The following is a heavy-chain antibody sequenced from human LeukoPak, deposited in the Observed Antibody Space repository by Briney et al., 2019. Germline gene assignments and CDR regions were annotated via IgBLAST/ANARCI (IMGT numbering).Heavy chain of an antibody. D-gene: IGHD6-13*01. CDR2: ISGSGGST. V-gene: IGHV3-23*01. CDR3: AKEGDMAAAGYLDY. J-gene: IGHJ4*02. CDR1: GFIFSSYA. Sequence: PGGSLRLSCAASGFIFSSYAMSWVRQAPGKGLEWVSAISGSGGSTYYADSVKGRFTISRDNSKNTLYLQMNSQRAEDTAVYYCAKEGDMAAAGYLDYWGQGTLVTVSS.